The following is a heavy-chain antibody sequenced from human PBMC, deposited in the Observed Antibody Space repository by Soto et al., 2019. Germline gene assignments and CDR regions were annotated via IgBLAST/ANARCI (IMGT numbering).Heavy chain of an antibody. V-gene: IGHV3-23*01. D-gene: IGHD3-10*01. Sequence: EVQLWESGGGLVQPGGSLRLSCAASGFTFKNYVMTWVRQAPGKGLEWVSGISGRGDDTYYADSVKGRFTISRDNNNDRLYLQMNSLRAEDTAIYFCAKDENEDFPRGYFDHWGQGALVAVSS. CDR1: GFTFKNYV. J-gene: IGHJ4*02. CDR3: AKDENEDFPRGYFDH. CDR2: ISGRGDDT.